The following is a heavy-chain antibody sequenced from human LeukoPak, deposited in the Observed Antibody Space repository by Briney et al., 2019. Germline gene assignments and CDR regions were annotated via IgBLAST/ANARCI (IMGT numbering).Heavy chain of an antibody. V-gene: IGHV4-38-2*01. CDR2: IYHSGST. D-gene: IGHD3-3*01. J-gene: IGHJ3*02. CDR1: GYSLSSGYY. CDR3: ARWDSGEWFHDAFDI. Sequence: SETLSLTCGVSGYSLSSGYYWGWIRQPPGKGLEWSGSIYHSGSTYYNPSLKSRVTISVDTSKNQFSLTLRSVTAADTALYYCARWDSGEWFHDAFDIWGQGTRVTVSS.